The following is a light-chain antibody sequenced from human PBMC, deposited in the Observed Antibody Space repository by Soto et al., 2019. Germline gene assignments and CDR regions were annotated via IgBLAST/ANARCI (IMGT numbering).Light chain of an antibody. V-gene: IGLV2-23*02. CDR2: EVS. J-gene: IGLJ2*01. CDR1: SSDVGSYNL. CDR3: CSYAGSRTHVL. Sequence: QSALTQPASVSGSPGQSITISCIGTSSDVGSYNLVSWYQQHPSKAPKVLIYEVSERPSGVSNRFSGSKSGNTASLTISGLQAEDEAEYYCCSYAGSRTHVLFGGGTKVTVL.